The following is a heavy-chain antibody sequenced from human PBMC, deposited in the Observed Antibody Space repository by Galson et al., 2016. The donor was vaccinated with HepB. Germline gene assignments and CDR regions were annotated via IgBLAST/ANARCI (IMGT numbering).Heavy chain of an antibody. CDR3: AKVHGVAGPDVFHLDY. D-gene: IGHD2-15*01. Sequence: SLRLSCAASGFNFGSYGMHWVRQAPGKGPEWVAVISYHVGSKHYADSVKGRFTISRDNSKSTLYLQMNSLRTEDTAVYYCAKVHGVAGPDVFHLDYRGQGTLVTVSS. CDR1: GFNFGSYG. V-gene: IGHV3-30*18. CDR2: ISYHVGSK. J-gene: IGHJ4*02.